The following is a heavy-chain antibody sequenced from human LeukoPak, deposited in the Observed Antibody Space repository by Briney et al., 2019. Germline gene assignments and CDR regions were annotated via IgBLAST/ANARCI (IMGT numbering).Heavy chain of an antibody. J-gene: IGHJ4*02. CDR1: GYTLTELS. CDR2: FDPEDGGT. CDR3: ARDHGDYSYFFHY. Sequence: ASVKVSCKVSGYTLTELSMHWVRQAPGKGLEWMGGFDPEDGGTIYAQKFQGRVTMTEDTSTDTAYMELSSLRSEGTAVYYCARDHGDYSYFFHYWGQGTLVTVSS. V-gene: IGHV1-24*01. D-gene: IGHD4-17*01.